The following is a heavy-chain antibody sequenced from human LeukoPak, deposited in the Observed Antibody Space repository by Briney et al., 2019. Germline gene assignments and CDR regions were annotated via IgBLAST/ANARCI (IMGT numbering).Heavy chain of an antibody. CDR3: ARVHPPIVPAASFGP. V-gene: IGHV1-69*17. Sequence: GSSVKVSCKASGGTFSSYAISWVRQAPGQGLEWMGGIIPIFGIANYAQKFQGRVTITADKSTSTAYMELSSLRSEDTAVYYCARVHPPIVPAASFGPWGQGTLVTVSS. CDR1: GGTFSSYA. D-gene: IGHD2-2*01. CDR2: IIPIFGIA. J-gene: IGHJ5*02.